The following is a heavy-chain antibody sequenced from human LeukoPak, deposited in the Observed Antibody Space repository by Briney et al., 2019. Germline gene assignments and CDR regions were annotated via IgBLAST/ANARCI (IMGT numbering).Heavy chain of an antibody. Sequence: GGSLRLSCAASGFTFSSYSMNWVRQAPGKGLEWVSSISSSSSYIYYADSVKGRFTISRDNAKNSLYLQMNSLRAEDTALYYCARDSDYYDSSGYYFDYWGQGTLVTVSS. CDR1: GFTFSSYS. CDR2: ISSSSSYI. CDR3: ARDSDYYDSSGYYFDY. D-gene: IGHD3-22*01. V-gene: IGHV3-21*04. J-gene: IGHJ4*02.